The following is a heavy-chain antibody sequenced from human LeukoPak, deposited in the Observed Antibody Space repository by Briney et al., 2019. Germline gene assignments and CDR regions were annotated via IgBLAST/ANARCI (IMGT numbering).Heavy chain of an antibody. V-gene: IGHV4-4*02. Sequence: SGTLSLTCAVSGGSISSSNWWSWVRQPPGKGLEWIGEIYHSGSTYYTPSLKSRVTMFVDTSKNQFSLKLSSVTAADTAVYYCARHGRPGYGGYENAFDIWGQGTMVTVSS. D-gene: IGHD5-12*01. CDR1: GGSISSSNW. J-gene: IGHJ3*02. CDR3: ARHGRPGYGGYENAFDI. CDR2: IYHSGST.